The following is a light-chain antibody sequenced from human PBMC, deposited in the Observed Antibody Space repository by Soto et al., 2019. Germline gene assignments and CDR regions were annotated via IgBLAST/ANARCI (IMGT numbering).Light chain of an antibody. CDR3: QQYYSTPRT. CDR2: WAS. CDR1: QTVLDSFNNKDY. J-gene: IGKJ1*01. V-gene: IGKV4-1*01. Sequence: DIVMTQSPDSLAVSLGEMATINCKSGQTVLDSFNNKDYLTWYQQKPGQPPKLLIYWASTREFGVPDRFSGSGSGTDFTLTISSLQAEDVAVYYCQQYYSTPRTFGHGTKVDIK.